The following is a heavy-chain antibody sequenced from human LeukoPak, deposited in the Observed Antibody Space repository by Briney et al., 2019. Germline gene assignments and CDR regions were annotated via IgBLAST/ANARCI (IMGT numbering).Heavy chain of an antibody. Sequence: PGGSLRLSCAASGFTFSSYGMHWVRQAPGKGLEWMGGIIPIFGTANYAQKFQGRVTITADESTSTAYMELSSLRSEDTAVYYCARGRSSGNHWYFDLWGRGTLVTVSS. D-gene: IGHD6-19*01. CDR3: ARGRSSGNHWYFDL. V-gene: IGHV1-69*01. CDR2: IIPIFGTA. J-gene: IGHJ2*01. CDR1: GFTFSSYG.